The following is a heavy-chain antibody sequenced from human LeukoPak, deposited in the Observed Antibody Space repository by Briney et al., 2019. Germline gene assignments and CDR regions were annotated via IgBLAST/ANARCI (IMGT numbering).Heavy chain of an antibody. D-gene: IGHD3-22*01. J-gene: IGHJ4*02. V-gene: IGHV3-30-3*01. Sequence: PGRSLRLSCAASGFTFSNYAMHWVRQAPGKGLEWVAVISYDGNNKYYADSVKGRFTISRDNSKNTLFLQMNSLRAEDTAVYYCVRGDRYDISGSFLDYWGQGTLVTVSS. CDR2: ISYDGNNK. CDR3: VRGDRYDISGSFLDY. CDR1: GFTFSNYA.